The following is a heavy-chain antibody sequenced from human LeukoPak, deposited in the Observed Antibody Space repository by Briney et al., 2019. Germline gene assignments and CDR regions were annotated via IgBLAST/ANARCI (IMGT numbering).Heavy chain of an antibody. D-gene: IGHD2-8*01. V-gene: IGHV3-48*02. CDR2: ISSSSSTI. J-gene: IGHJ4*02. CDR1: GFTFSSHS. CDR3: ARVPNY. Sequence: PGGSLRLSCAASGFTFSSHSMSWVRQAPGKGLEWVLYISSSSSTIYYADSVKGRFTISRDNAKNSLFLQMNSLRDEDTAVYYCARVPNYWGQGTLVTVSS.